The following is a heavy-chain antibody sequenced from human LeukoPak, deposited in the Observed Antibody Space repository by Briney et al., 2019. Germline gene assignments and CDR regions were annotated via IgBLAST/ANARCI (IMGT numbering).Heavy chain of an antibody. D-gene: IGHD4-17*01. J-gene: IGHJ4*02. CDR1: GGTFSSYA. Sequence: GASVKVSCKASGGTFSSYAISWVRQAPGQGLEWMGRIIPILGIANYAQKFQGGVTITADKSTSTAYMELSSLRSEDTAVYYCARGGYGGNPFDYWGQGTLVTVSS. CDR2: IIPILGIA. CDR3: ARGGYGGNPFDY. V-gene: IGHV1-69*04.